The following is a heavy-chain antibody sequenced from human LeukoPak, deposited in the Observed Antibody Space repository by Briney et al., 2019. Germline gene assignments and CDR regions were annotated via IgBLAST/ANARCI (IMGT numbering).Heavy chain of an antibody. D-gene: IGHD2-15*01. CDR3: TKDLGGSCYSPFDY. V-gene: IGHV3-9*01. CDR1: GFTFSSYA. Sequence: GGSLRLSCAASGFTFSSYAMIWVRQAPGKGLEWVSGISWNSGSIGYADSVKGRFTISRDNAKNSLYLQMNSLRVDDTALYYCTKDLGGSCYSPFDYWGQGTLVTVSS. CDR2: ISWNSGSI. J-gene: IGHJ4*02.